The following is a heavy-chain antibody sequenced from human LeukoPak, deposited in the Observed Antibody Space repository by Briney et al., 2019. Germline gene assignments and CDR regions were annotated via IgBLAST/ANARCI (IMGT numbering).Heavy chain of an antibody. CDR1: GGSISSGGYY. V-gene: IGHV4-31*03. D-gene: IGHD6-13*01. CDR2: IYYSGST. J-gene: IGHJ4*02. Sequence: SETLSLTCTVSGGSISSGGYYWSWIRQHPGKGLEWIGYIYYSGSTYYNPSLKSRVTISVDTSKNQFSLRLSSVTAADTAVYYCAREYSSSWYGPEDYWGQGTLVTVSS. CDR3: AREYSSSWYGPEDY.